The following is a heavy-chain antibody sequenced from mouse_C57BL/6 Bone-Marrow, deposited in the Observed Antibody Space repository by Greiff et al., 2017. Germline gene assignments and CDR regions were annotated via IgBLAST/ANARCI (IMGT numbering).Heavy chain of an antibody. CDR3: ATLGRRYYAMDY. V-gene: IGHV1-50*01. CDR2: IDPSDSYT. J-gene: IGHJ4*01. D-gene: IGHD4-1*01. CDR1: GYTFTSYW. Sequence: VQLQQPGAELVKPGASVKLSCKASGYTFTSYWMQWVKQRPGQGLEWIGEIDPSDSYTNYNQKFKGKATLTVDTSSSTAYMQLSSLTSEDSAVYYCATLGRRYYAMDYWGQGTSVTVSS.